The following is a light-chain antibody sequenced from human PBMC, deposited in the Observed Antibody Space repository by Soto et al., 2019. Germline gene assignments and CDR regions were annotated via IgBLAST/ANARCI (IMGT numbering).Light chain of an antibody. CDR2: EGS. CDR3: CSYAGSSTYV. J-gene: IGLJ1*01. V-gene: IGLV2-23*01. Sequence: QSVLTQPASVSGSPGQSITISCTGTSSDVGSYNLVSWYQQHPGKAPKFMIYEGSKRPSGVSNRFSGSKSGNTASLTISGLRAEDEADYYCCSYAGSSTYVFGTGTKLTVL. CDR1: SSDVGSYNL.